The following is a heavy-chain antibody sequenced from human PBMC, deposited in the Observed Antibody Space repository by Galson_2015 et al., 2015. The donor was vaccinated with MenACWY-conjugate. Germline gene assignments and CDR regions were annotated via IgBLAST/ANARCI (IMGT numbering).Heavy chain of an antibody. J-gene: IGHJ4*02. D-gene: IGHD1/OR15-1a*01. CDR2: ISVGSATI. V-gene: IGHV3-48*04. CDR3: ARVGLYPENSFGY. CDR1: GFTFNTYS. Sequence: SLRLSCAASGFTFNTYSMNWVRQAPGKGLEWVSYISVGSATIYYADSVKGRFTISRDNAKNSVNLQMNSLRAEDTAVYYCARVGLYPENSFGYWGQGTLVTVSS.